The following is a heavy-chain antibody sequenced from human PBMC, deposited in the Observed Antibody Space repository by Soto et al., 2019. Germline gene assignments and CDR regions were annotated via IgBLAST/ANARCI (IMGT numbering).Heavy chain of an antibody. D-gene: IGHD2-2*01. Sequence: GGSLRLSCAASGFTFSSYGMHWVRQAPGKGLEWVAVISYDGSNKYYADSVKGRFTISRDNSKNTLYLQMNSLKAEDTAVYYCAKLLGYCSSTSCYVREDIDYWGQGTLVTVSS. CDR3: AKLLGYCSSTSCYVREDIDY. J-gene: IGHJ4*02. CDR1: GFTFSSYG. CDR2: ISYDGSNK. V-gene: IGHV3-30*18.